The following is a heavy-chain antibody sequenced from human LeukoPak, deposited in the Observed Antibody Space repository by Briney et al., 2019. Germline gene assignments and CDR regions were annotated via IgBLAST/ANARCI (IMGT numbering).Heavy chain of an antibody. Sequence: SETLSLTCAVYGGSFSGYYWSWIRQPPGKGLEWIGEINHSGSANYNPSLKSRVTISVDTSKNQFSLKLSSVTAADTAVYYCARVYSSSWYTSEYFQHWGQGTLVTVSS. D-gene: IGHD6-13*01. CDR3: ARVYSSSWYTSEYFQH. V-gene: IGHV4-34*01. J-gene: IGHJ1*01. CDR1: GGSFSGYY. CDR2: INHSGSA.